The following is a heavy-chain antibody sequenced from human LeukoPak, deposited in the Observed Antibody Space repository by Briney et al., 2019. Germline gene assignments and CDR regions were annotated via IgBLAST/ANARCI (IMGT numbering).Heavy chain of an antibody. J-gene: IGHJ4*02. Sequence: GGSLRLSCAASGFTFSSYAMSWVRQAPGKGLEWVSAISGSGGSTYYADSVMGRFTISRDNSKNTLYLQMNSLRAEDTAVYYCAKRTDYGGNSALDYWGQGTLVTVSS. CDR2: ISGSGGST. D-gene: IGHD4-23*01. V-gene: IGHV3-23*01. CDR1: GFTFSSYA. CDR3: AKRTDYGGNSALDY.